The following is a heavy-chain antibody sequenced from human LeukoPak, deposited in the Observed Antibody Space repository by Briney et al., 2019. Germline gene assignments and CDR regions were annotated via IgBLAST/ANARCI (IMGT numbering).Heavy chain of an antibody. CDR1: GGTFSSYA. CDR3: ARDPVGISRGGYFDY. CDR2: IIPIFGTA. J-gene: IGHJ4*02. Sequence: ASVKVSCKASGGTFSSYAISWVRQAPGQGLEWMGGIIPIFGTANYAQKFQGSVTITTDESTSTAYMELSSLRSEDTAVYYCARDPVGISRGGYFDYWGQGTLVTVSS. D-gene: IGHD3-10*01. V-gene: IGHV1-69*05.